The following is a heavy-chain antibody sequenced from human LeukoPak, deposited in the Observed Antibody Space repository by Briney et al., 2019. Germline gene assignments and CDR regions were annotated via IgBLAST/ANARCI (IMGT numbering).Heavy chain of an antibody. Sequence: GGSLRLSCAASGFTFSSYSMNWVRQAPGKGPEWVSSISSSSSYIYYADSVKGRFTISRDNAKNSLYLQMNSLRAEDTAVYYCARVRKQLVRKAVAGCFDYWGQGTLVTVSS. J-gene: IGHJ4*02. CDR2: ISSSSSYI. CDR1: GFTFSSYS. D-gene: IGHD6-19*01. CDR3: ARVRKQLVRKAVAGCFDY. V-gene: IGHV3-21*01.